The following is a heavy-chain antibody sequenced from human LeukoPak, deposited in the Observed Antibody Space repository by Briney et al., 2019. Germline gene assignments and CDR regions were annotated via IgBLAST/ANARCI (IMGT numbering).Heavy chain of an antibody. J-gene: IGHJ6*02. CDR3: ARGHYGMDV. CDR2: ISRSRGDA. V-gene: IGHV3-11*03. Sequence: GGSLRLSCAASGFIFSNYYTSWIRQAPGKGLEWVSYISRSRGDANYADSVKGRFTISRDNAKNSLYLQMNSLRVEDTAVYYCARGHYGMDVWGQGTTVTVSS. CDR1: GFIFSNYY.